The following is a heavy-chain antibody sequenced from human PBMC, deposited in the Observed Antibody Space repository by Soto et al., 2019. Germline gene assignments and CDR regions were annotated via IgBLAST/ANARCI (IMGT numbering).Heavy chain of an antibody. D-gene: IGHD1-7*01. CDR2: ISSSSSTI. V-gene: IGHV3-48*01. J-gene: IGHJ6*02. CDR1: GFTFSSYS. CDR3: AKDLGGLELFYYYYGMDV. Sequence: GGSLRLSCAASGFTFSSYSMNWVRQAPGKGLEWVSYISSSSSTIYYADSVKGRFTISRDNSKNTLYLQMNSLRAEDTAVYYCAKDLGGLELFYYYYGMDVWGQGTTVTVSS.